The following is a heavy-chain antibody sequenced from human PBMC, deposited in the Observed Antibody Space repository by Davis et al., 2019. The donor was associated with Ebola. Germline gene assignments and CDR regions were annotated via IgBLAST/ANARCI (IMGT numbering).Heavy chain of an antibody. Sequence: PGGSLRLSCAASGFTFSDYYMNWVRQAPGKGLEWVSYISSSSSTKYYADSVRGRFTISRDNAKSSLFLQMNSLRVEDTAVYYCARDPAIGKPLSTFDVWGQGTTVTVSS. CDR3: ARDPAIGKPLSTFDV. J-gene: IGHJ3*01. CDR1: GFTFSDYY. CDR2: ISSSSSTK. D-gene: IGHD1-14*01. V-gene: IGHV3-11*04.